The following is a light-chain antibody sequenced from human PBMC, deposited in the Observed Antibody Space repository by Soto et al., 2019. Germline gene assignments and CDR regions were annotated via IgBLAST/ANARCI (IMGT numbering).Light chain of an antibody. J-gene: IGKJ1*01. Sequence: DIQMTQSPSTLSASVGDRVTITCRASQSISSWLAWYQQKPGKAPKVLIYDASSLDSGVPSRFSGSGSGTEFPLTISSLQPDDFATYYCQQYNSYRWTFGQGTKVEIK. CDR1: QSISSW. V-gene: IGKV1-5*01. CDR2: DAS. CDR3: QQYNSYRWT.